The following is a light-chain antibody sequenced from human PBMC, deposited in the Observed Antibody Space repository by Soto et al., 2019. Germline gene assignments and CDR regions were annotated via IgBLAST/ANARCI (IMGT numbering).Light chain of an antibody. CDR1: QSIRYY. CDR3: QHHNSYSHT. Sequence: DIQLTQSPPTLSASVGDRVTITCRASQSIRYYLAWYQQMPGKAPKLLIYGASSLQSGVPSRFSGSGSGTEFTLTICSLQPDDFATYFCQHHNSYSHTFGQGTKVDIK. J-gene: IGKJ1*01. CDR2: GAS. V-gene: IGKV1-5*01.